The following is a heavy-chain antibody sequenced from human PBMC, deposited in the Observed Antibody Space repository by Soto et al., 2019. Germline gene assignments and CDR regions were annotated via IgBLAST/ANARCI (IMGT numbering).Heavy chain of an antibody. J-gene: IGHJ4*02. CDR3: ARDRYSYGYYFDY. D-gene: IGHD5-18*01. V-gene: IGHV4-59*01. Sequence: SETLSLTCTVSGGSISSYYWSWIRQPPGKGLEWIGYIYYSGSTSYNPSLKSRVTISVDTSKNQFSLKLSSVTAADTAVYYCARDRYSYGYYFDYWGQGTLVTVSS. CDR1: GGSISSYY. CDR2: IYYSGST.